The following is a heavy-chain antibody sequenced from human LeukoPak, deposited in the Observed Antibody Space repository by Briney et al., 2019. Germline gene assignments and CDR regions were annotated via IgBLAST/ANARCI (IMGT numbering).Heavy chain of an antibody. CDR2: IDTDGSTT. CDR1: GFTFSNSL. V-gene: IGHV3-74*01. CDR3: ARDREGYNY. D-gene: IGHD5-24*01. J-gene: IGHJ4*02. Sequence: GGSLRLSCAASGFTFSNSLMHWVRQVPGKGLVWVARIDTDGSTTHYADPVKGRFTISRDNAKNTLYLQMNSLRAEDTAVYHCARDREGYNYWGQGTLVTVSS.